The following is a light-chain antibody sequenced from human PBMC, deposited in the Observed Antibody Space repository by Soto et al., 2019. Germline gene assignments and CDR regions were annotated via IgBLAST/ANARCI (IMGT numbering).Light chain of an antibody. V-gene: IGKV3-20*01. CDR2: GAS. CDR3: QQSGSSPLT. Sequence: EIVMTQSPATLSVSPWERATLSCRASQSISSNLDWYQQKPGQAPRLLSYGASSRATGSPDRVSGSGSATGVTRPISRLEPGDFAVELCQQSGSSPLTFGGGTKVDI. J-gene: IGKJ4*01. CDR1: QSISSN.